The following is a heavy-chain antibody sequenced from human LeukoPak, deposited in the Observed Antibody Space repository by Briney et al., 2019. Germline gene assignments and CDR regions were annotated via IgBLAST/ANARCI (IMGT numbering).Heavy chain of an antibody. D-gene: IGHD3-10*01. V-gene: IGHV3-30*02. CDR3: AKGSSGSYYKGAPDY. J-gene: IGHJ4*02. Sequence: GGSLRLSCAASGFTFSSYGMHWVRQAPGKGLEWVAFIRYDGSNKYYADSVKGRFTISRDNSKNTLYLQMNSLRAEDTAVYYCAKGSSGSYYKGAPDYWGQGTLVTVSS. CDR2: IRYDGSNK. CDR1: GFTFSSYG.